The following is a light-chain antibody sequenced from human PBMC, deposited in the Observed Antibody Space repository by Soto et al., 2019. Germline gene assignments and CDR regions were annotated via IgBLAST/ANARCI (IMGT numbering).Light chain of an antibody. J-gene: IGKJ1*01. CDR2: GAS. CDR3: HQYGRSPWT. CDR1: ETVSSYY. V-gene: IGKV3-20*01. Sequence: EIVLTQSPGTLSLSPGERATLSCRTSETVSSYYLAWYQQKPGQTPRLLIYGASNRATGSPDAFSGSGSGTDFTLALSRLEPEDFAVYYCHQYGRSPWTFGQGTKVEI.